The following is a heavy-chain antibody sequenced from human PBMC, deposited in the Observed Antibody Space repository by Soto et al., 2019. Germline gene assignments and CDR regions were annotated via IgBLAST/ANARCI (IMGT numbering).Heavy chain of an antibody. Sequence: GGSLILSCAASGFTFIGYAMSWVRQAPGKGLEWVSVIHGGGNSAYYADSVKGRFTISRDNSKNTLYLQMNSLRAEDTAVYYCAKGGAQLLHYNWFDPWGQGTLVTVSS. J-gene: IGHJ5*02. D-gene: IGHD2-2*01. CDR2: IHGGGNSA. CDR1: GFTFIGYA. CDR3: AKGGAQLLHYNWFDP. V-gene: IGHV3-23*01.